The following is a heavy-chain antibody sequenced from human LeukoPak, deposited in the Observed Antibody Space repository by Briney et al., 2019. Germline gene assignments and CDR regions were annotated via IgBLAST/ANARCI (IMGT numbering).Heavy chain of an antibody. J-gene: IGHJ6*02. D-gene: IGHD2-15*01. CDR3: ARAQPVKRQVAFYYYYGMDV. Sequence: ASVKVSCKASGYTFTSYYMHWVRQAPGQGLEWMGIINPSGGSTSYAQKFQGRVTMTRDTSTSTVYMELSSLRSEDTAVYYCARAQPVKRQVAFYYYYGMDVWGQGTTVTVSS. CDR1: GYTFTSYY. V-gene: IGHV1-46*01. CDR2: INPSGGST.